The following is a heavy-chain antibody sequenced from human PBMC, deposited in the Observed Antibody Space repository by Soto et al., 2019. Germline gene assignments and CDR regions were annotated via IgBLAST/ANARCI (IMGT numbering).Heavy chain of an antibody. D-gene: IGHD2-21*02. CDR2: IIVGSGRT. J-gene: IGHJ4*02. V-gene: IGHV1-58*01. Sequence: SVKVSCKTSGFTFTNSAVQWVRQARGQRLEWIGWIIVGSGRTNYAQTLQGRVTITRDISANTAYMELTSLTSDDTAVYYCAAEVYSGGDCCHFDYWGQGTQVTVSS. CDR3: AAEVYSGGDCCHFDY. CDR1: GFTFTNSA.